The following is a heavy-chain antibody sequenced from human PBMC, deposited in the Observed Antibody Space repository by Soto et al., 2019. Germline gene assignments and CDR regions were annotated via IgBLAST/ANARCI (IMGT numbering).Heavy chain of an antibody. V-gene: IGHV4-39*01. Sequence: PSETLSLTCTVSGGSISRSTYYWAWIRQPPGKGLEWIGSMYYGGSIYYNPSLKSRVTISADTSKNQFSLKLNSVTAADTAVYYCATQGWSVDRTGSYPNWLDPWGQGTLVTVSS. CDR1: GGSISRSTYY. J-gene: IGHJ5*02. CDR2: MYYGGSI. CDR3: ATQGWSVDRTGSYPNWLDP. D-gene: IGHD6-19*01.